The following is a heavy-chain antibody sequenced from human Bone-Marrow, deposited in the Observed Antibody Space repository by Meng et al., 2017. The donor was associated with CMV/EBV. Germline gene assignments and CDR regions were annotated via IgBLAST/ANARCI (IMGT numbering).Heavy chain of an antibody. V-gene: IGHV4-61*01. CDR2: IYYSGST. CDR3: ASSCRSTSCYIVAFSI. CDR1: GGSVSSGSYY. J-gene: IGHJ3*02. D-gene: IGHD2-2*02. Sequence: SETLSLTCTVSGGSVSSGSYYWSWIRQPPGKGLEWIGYIYYSGSTNYNPSLKRRVTISVDTSKNHFSLKLSSVTAADTAVYYCASSCRSTSCYIVAFSIFGQGTMVTVSS.